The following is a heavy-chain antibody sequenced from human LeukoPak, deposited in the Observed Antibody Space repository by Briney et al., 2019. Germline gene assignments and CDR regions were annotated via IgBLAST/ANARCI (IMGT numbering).Heavy chain of an antibody. CDR1: GGAFSSYA. D-gene: IGHD5-18*01. Sequence: SVKVSCKASGGAFSSYAISWVRQAPGQGLEWMGRIIPIFGTANYAQKFQGRVTITTDESTSTAYMELSSLRSEDTAVYYCASGYSYGLDWAFDIWGQGTMVTVSS. CDR2: IIPIFGTA. CDR3: ASGYSYGLDWAFDI. J-gene: IGHJ3*02. V-gene: IGHV1-69*05.